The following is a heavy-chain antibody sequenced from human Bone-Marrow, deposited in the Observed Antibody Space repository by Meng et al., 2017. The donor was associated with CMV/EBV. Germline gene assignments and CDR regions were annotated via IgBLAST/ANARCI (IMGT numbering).Heavy chain of an antibody. D-gene: IGHD4-23*01. J-gene: IGHJ5*02. CDR1: GDSVSSDSAT. Sequence: SETLSLTCAISGDSVSSDSATWNWIRQSPSRGLEWLGRTYYRSKWFHDYAVSVKSRMTIDPDTSKNQFSLQLNSVAPEDTAVYYCARVVTPLDIFDPWGQGTLVTVSS. CDR2: TYYRSKWFH. CDR3: ARVVTPLDIFDP. V-gene: IGHV6-1*01.